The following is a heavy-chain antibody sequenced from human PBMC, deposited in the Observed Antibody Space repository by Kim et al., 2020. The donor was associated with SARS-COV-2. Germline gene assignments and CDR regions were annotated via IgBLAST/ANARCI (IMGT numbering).Heavy chain of an antibody. CDR3: ARDGPDAFDV. J-gene: IGHJ3*01. V-gene: IGHV3-33*01. CDR2: SNE. Sequence: SNEDYPTSVKGRFTISRDNYKDTLYLQMNSLRADDTAVDYCARDGPDAFDVWGQGTMVTVSS.